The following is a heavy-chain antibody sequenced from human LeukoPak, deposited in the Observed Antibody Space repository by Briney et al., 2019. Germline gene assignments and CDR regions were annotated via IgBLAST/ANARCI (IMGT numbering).Heavy chain of an antibody. Sequence: GASVKVSCKASGYTFTSYDINWVRQATGQGLEWMGWMNPNSGNTGYAQKFQGRVTMTRDTSISTAYMELSRLRSDDTAVYYCARGGNTMVRGVHNWFDPWGQGTLATVSS. CDR3: ARGGNTMVRGVHNWFDP. J-gene: IGHJ5*02. CDR2: MNPNSGNT. CDR1: GYTFTSYD. V-gene: IGHV1-8*02. D-gene: IGHD3-10*01.